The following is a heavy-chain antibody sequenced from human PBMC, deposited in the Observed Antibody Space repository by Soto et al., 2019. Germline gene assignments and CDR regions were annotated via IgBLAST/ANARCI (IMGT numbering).Heavy chain of an antibody. CDR2: IYYSGST. CDR1: GGSISSGGYY. D-gene: IGHD2-21*01. Sequence: QVQLQESGPGLVKPSQTLSLTCTVSGGSISSGGYYWSWIRQHPGKGLEWIGYIYYSGSTYYNPSRKSRVTISVGTSKYQFSLKLSSVTAADTAVYFCAASCVGCGGFNYYGMDVWGQGTTVTVSS. J-gene: IGHJ6*02. V-gene: IGHV4-31*03. CDR3: AASCVGCGGFNYYGMDV.